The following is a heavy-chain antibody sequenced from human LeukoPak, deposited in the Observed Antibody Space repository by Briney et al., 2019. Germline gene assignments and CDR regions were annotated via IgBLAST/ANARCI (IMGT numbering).Heavy chain of an antibody. CDR2: IYYSGST. V-gene: IGHV4-59*01. J-gene: IGHJ3*02. Sequence: PSETLSLTCTVSGGSISSYYWSWIRQPPGKGLEWIGYIYYSGSTNYNPSLKSRVTISVDTSKNQFSLKLSSVTAADTAVYYCARGARVYDPYAFDIWGQGTMVTVSS. D-gene: IGHD3-3*01. CDR3: ARGARVYDPYAFDI. CDR1: GGSISSYY.